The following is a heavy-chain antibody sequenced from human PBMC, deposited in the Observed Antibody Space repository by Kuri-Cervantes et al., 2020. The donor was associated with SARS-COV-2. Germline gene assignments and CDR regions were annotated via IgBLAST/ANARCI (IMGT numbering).Heavy chain of an antibody. D-gene: IGHD1-1*01. CDR2: INPSGGST. CDR1: GYTFTSYY. CDR3: ARGRFNRNDGSYYFDY. Sequence: ASVKVSCKASGYTFTSYYMHWVRQAPGQGLEWMGIINPSGGSTSYAQKPQGRVTMTTDTSTSTAYMELRSLRSDDTAVYYCARGRFNRNDGSYYFDYWGQGTLVTVSS. J-gene: IGHJ4*02. V-gene: IGHV1-46*01.